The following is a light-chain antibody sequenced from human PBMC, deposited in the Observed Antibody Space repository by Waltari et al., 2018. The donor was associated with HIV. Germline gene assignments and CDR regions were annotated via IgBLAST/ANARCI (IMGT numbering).Light chain of an antibody. CDR2: DAS. V-gene: IGKV3-20*01. J-gene: IGKJ1*01. CDR1: QSISNS. Sequence: VLTQSPGTLSLSPGERVTLSCGASQSISNSLAWYQQKPGQAPRLLVYDASIRATGIPDRFSGSGSGTYFTLTITRLEPEDLALHFCLQYARSPRTFGQGTKVKIK. CDR3: LQYARSPRT.